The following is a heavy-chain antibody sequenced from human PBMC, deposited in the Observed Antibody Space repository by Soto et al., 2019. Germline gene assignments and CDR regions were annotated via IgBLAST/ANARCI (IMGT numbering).Heavy chain of an antibody. CDR1: GYTFTSYG. J-gene: IGHJ6*02. Sequence: QVQLVQSGAEVKKPWASVTVSCKASGYTFTSYGISWVRQAPGQGLEWMGWISGYDANTNHAQKLQGRLAMTTDTSTSTAYMELRSLRSDDTAVYYCARDSVGATTYYYYGMDVWGQGTTVTVSS. V-gene: IGHV1-18*01. CDR2: ISGYDANT. D-gene: IGHD1-26*01. CDR3: ARDSVGATTYYYYGMDV.